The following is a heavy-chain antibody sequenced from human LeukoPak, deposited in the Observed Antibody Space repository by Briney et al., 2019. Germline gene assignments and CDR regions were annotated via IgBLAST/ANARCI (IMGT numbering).Heavy chain of an antibody. V-gene: IGHV3-23*01. CDR1: GFTFSSYA. J-gene: IGHJ4*02. CDR3: AKGNGYSYGRYYFDY. CDR2: ITASGCNT. Sequence: GGSLRLSCAASGFTFSSYAMGWVRQAPGKGLEWVSAITASGCNTYYADCVKGRFTISRDNSKNTLYLQVNSLRAEDTAVYYRAKGNGYSYGRYYFDYWGQGTLVTVSS. D-gene: IGHD5-18*01.